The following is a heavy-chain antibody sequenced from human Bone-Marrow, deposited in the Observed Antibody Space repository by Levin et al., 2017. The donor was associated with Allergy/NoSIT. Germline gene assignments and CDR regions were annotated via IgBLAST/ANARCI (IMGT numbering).Heavy chain of an antibody. CDR1: GFTVNNNQ. CDR2: IYSNGVT. V-gene: IGHV3-66*01. J-gene: IGHJ4*02. CDR3: ARDVFRIINDC. Sequence: QPGGSLRLSCAASGFTVNNNQMNWVRQFPGKGLEWVSIIYSNGVTNYADSVKGRFIISRDNSKNTLYLQMNSLRAEDTAIYYCARDVFRIINDCWGQGTLVTVSS. D-gene: IGHD3-10*01.